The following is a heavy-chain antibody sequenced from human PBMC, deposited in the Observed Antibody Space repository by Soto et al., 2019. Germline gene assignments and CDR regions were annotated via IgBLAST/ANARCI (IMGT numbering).Heavy chain of an antibody. CDR2: ISYDGSNK. CDR1: GFAFSSYG. D-gene: IGHD3-3*01. CDR3: AKDLDYDFWSGYSHPGGWFDP. Sequence: GGSLKLSSAKNGFAFSSYGMQWFRQAPGKGLGWVEVISYDGSNKYYADSVKGRFTISRDNSKNTLYLQMNSLRAEDTAVYYCAKDLDYDFWSGYSHPGGWFDP. J-gene: IGHJ5*02. V-gene: IGHV3-30*18.